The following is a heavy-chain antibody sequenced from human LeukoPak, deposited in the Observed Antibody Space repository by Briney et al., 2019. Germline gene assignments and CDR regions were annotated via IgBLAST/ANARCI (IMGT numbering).Heavy chain of an antibody. CDR3: ASPRSGYRYTFDY. CDR1: AASISNYY. CDR2: ISTNGST. D-gene: IGHD3-22*01. Sequence: PSETLSLTCAVSAASISNYYWSWIRQAPGKGLEWIGYISTNGSTNYNPSLKSRVSISLDTSKNRFSLNLNFVTAADTAVYYCASPRSGYRYTFDYWGQGALVTVSS. J-gene: IGHJ4*02. V-gene: IGHV4-4*09.